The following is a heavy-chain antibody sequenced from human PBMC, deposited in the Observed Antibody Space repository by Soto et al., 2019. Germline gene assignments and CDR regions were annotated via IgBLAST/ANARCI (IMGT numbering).Heavy chain of an antibody. Sequence: QVQLQESGPGLVKPSQTLSLTCIVSGGSISSNDFYWSWIRQHPGKGLEWIGYIYYSGNTYYNPSNKRRIMILEDSTKNQFLQKVSSVTAADTAVYYCARFSVSWQSWFDPWGQGTLVTVSS. CDR1: GGSISSNDFY. D-gene: IGHD6-13*01. CDR3: ARFSVSWQSWFDP. CDR2: IYYSGNT. J-gene: IGHJ5*02. V-gene: IGHV4-31*03.